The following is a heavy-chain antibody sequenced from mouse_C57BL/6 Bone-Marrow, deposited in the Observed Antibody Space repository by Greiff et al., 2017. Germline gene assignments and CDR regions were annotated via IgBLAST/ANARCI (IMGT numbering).Heavy chain of an antibody. V-gene: IGHV1-81*01. Sequence: VQLQQSGAELARPGASVKLSCKASVYTFTSYGISWVKQRTGQGLEWIGEIYPRSGNTYYNEKFKGKATLTADKSSSTAYMELRSLTSEDSAVYFCARWLLPFDYWGQGTTLTVSS. CDR1: VYTFTSYG. D-gene: IGHD2-3*01. J-gene: IGHJ2*01. CDR3: ARWLLPFDY. CDR2: IYPRSGNT.